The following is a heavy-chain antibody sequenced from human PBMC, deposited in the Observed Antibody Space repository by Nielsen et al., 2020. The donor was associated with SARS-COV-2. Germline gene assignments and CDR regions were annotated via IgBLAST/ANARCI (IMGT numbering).Heavy chain of an antibody. CDR3: ARAGRAEPTIFGVVKPYYFDY. Sequence: LRLSCTVSGGSISSGGYYWSWIRQHPGKGLEWIGYIYYSGSTYYNPSLKSRVTISVDTSKNQFSLKLSSVTAADTAVYYCARAGRAEPTIFGVVKPYYFDYWGQGTLVTVSS. CDR2: IYYSGST. D-gene: IGHD3-3*01. V-gene: IGHV4-30-4*08. J-gene: IGHJ4*02. CDR1: GGSISSGGYY.